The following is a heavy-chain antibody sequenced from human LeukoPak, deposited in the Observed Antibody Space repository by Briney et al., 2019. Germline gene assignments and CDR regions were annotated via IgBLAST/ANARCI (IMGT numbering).Heavy chain of an antibody. V-gene: IGHV4-30-4*08. J-gene: IGHJ4*02. Sequence: TSQTLSLTCTVSGGSISSGDYYWSWIRQPPGKGLEWIGYIYYSGSTYYNPSLKSRVTISVDTSKNQFSLKLSSVTAADTAVYYCARGVMGDRNDYFDYWGQGTLVTVSS. CDR1: GGSISSGDYY. D-gene: IGHD3-16*01. CDR3: ARGVMGDRNDYFDY. CDR2: IYYSGST.